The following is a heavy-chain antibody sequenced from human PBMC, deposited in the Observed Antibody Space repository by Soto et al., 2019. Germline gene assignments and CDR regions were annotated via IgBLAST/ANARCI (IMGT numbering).Heavy chain of an antibody. CDR3: ATSSGSGSQAFDY. D-gene: IGHD3-10*01. Sequence: QVHLVQSGAELRKPGSSVRVSCKASGDTFNSYTINWVRQAPGLGLEWMGRTIPILSMSNYALKFQGRLTITADKXTSTSYMVLSSLRSEDTAIYYCATSSGSGSQAFDYWGQGALVTVSS. J-gene: IGHJ4*02. CDR2: TIPILSMS. CDR1: GDTFNSYT. V-gene: IGHV1-69*02.